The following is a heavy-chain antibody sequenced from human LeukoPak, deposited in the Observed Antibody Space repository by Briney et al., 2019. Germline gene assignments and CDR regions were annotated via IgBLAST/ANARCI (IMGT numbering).Heavy chain of an antibody. Sequence: PSETLSLTCTVSGGSISSYYWSWIRQPPGKGLEWIGYIYTSGSTNYNPSLKSRVTISVDTSKNQFSLKLSSVTAADTAVYYCASSASPEKNKGRYYFDYWGQGTLVTVSS. CDR2: IYTSGST. D-gene: IGHD3-10*01. J-gene: IGHJ4*02. V-gene: IGHV4-4*09. CDR3: ASSASPEKNKGRYYFDY. CDR1: GGSISSYY.